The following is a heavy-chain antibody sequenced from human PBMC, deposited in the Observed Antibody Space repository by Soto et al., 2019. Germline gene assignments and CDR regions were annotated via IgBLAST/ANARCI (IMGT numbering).Heavy chain of an antibody. D-gene: IGHD6-13*01. CDR1: GFTFSNYA. J-gene: IGHJ4*02. CDR2: ISGSGGST. V-gene: IGHV3-23*01. Sequence: EVQLLESGGGLVQPGGSLRLSCAASGFTFSNYAVTWVRQAPGKGLEWVSTISGSGGSTHYADSVKGRFTISRDNSKNTLYLQINSLSAEDTAVYYCAKDQGSSWYEIDYWGQGTLVTVSS. CDR3: AKDQGSSWYEIDY.